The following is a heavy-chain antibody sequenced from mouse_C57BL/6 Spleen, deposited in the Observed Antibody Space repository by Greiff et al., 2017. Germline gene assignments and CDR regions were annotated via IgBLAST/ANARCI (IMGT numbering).Heavy chain of an antibody. V-gene: IGHV1-74*01. CDR2: IHPSDSDT. CDR3: EIGSNQGDFDY. D-gene: IGHD2-5*01. CDR1: GYTFTSYW. Sequence: QVQLQQPGAELVKPGASVKVSCKASGYTFTSYWMHWVKQRPGQGLEWIGRIHPSDSDTNYNQKFQGKATLTVDKSSSTAYMQLSILTSEDAAVYYCEIGSNQGDFDYWGQGTTRTVAS. J-gene: IGHJ2*01.